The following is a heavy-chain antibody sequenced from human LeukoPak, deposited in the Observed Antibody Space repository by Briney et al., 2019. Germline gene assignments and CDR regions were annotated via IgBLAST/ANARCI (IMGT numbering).Heavy chain of an antibody. V-gene: IGHV1-46*01. J-gene: IGHJ3*02. CDR2: INPSGGST. Sequence: GASVKVSCKASGYTFTSYYMHWVRQAPGQGLEWMGIINPSGGSTSYAQKFQGRATMTRDTSTSTVYMELSSLRSEDTAVYYCARDAYYYDSSGYYYDAFDIWGQGTMVTVSS. CDR3: ARDAYYYDSSGYYYDAFDI. CDR1: GYTFTSYY. D-gene: IGHD3-22*01.